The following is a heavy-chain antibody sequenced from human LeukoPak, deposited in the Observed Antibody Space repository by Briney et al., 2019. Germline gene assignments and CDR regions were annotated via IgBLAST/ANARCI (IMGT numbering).Heavy chain of an antibody. Sequence: SETLSLTCTGSGGSISSYYWSWIRQPPGKGLEWIGYIYYSGSTNYNPSLKSRVTISVDTSKNQFSLKLSSVTAADTAVYYCARGDDYSSSSWFDPWGQGTLVTVSS. D-gene: IGHD6-6*01. CDR3: ARGDDYSSSSWFDP. J-gene: IGHJ5*02. V-gene: IGHV4-59*01. CDR1: GGSISSYY. CDR2: IYYSGST.